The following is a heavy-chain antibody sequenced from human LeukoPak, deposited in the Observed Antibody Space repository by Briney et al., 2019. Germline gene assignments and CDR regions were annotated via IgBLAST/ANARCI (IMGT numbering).Heavy chain of an antibody. CDR3: AREGQDHYESSGHRNWFDP. CDR2: IDYSGST. D-gene: IGHD3-22*01. V-gene: IGHV4-59*12. J-gene: IGHJ5*02. CDR1: GSTISRYY. Sequence: PSETLSLTCTVSGSTISRYYWSWIRQPPGKGLEWIAYIDYSGSTNYNPSLKSRLTISLDASKNQFSLKLSSVTAADTAVYDCAREGQDHYESSGHRNWFDPWGQGTLVTVSS.